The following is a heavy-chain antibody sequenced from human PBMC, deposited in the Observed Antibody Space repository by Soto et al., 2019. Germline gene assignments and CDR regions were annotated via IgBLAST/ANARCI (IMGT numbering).Heavy chain of an antibody. J-gene: IGHJ4*02. CDR2: ISYDGSNK. Sequence: QVQLVESGGGVVQPGRSLRLSCAASGFTFSSYAMHWVRQAPGKGLEWVAVISYDGSNKYYADSVKGRFTISRDNSKNTLYLQMNSLGAEDTAVYYCAREDIVVVVAACVDYWGQGTLVTVSS. V-gene: IGHV3-30-3*01. CDR1: GFTFSSYA. D-gene: IGHD2-15*01. CDR3: AREDIVVVVAACVDY.